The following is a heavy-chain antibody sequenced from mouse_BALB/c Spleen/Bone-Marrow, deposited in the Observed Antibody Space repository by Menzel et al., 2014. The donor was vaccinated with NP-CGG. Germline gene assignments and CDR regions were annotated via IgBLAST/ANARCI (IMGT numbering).Heavy chain of an antibody. CDR1: GYTFSNYW. CDR3: ARVSVVPYYFDF. D-gene: IGHD1-1*01. Sequence: QVQLKESGAELMKPGASVKISCKATGYTFSNYWIDWVKRRPGHGLEWIGEILPGSGTANYNEKFKGKATFTADTSSNTAYMQLSSLTSEDSALYYCARVSVVPYYFDFWGQGTTLTVSS. J-gene: IGHJ2*01. CDR2: ILPGSGTA. V-gene: IGHV1-9*01.